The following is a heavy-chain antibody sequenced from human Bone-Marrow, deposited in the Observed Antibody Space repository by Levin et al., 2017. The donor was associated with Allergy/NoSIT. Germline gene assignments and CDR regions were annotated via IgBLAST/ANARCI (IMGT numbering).Heavy chain of an antibody. CDR1: GGTFSSYA. D-gene: IGHD1-26*01. CDR2: IIPIFGTA. J-gene: IGHJ4*02. CDR3: ARVGSIVGATGPFDY. V-gene: IGHV1-69*13. Sequence: ASVKVSCKASGGTFSSYAISWVRQAPGQGLEWMGGIIPIFGTANYAQKFQGRVTITADESTSTAYMELSSLRSEDTAVYYCARVGSIVGATGPFDYWGQGTLVTVSS.